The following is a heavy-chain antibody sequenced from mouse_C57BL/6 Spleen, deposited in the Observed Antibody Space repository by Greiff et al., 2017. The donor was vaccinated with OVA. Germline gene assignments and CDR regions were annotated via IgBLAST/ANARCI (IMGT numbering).Heavy chain of an antibody. CDR2: IYPGDGDT. J-gene: IGHJ2*01. CDR3: ARGEGNYGY. Sequence: VQLQQSGPELVKPGASVKISCKASGYAFSSSWMNWVKQRPGKGLEWIGRIYPGDGDTNYNGKFKGKATLTADKSSSTAYMQLSSLTSEDSAVYFCARGEGNYGYWGQGTTLTVSS. CDR1: GYAFSSSW. D-gene: IGHD2-1*01. V-gene: IGHV1-82*01.